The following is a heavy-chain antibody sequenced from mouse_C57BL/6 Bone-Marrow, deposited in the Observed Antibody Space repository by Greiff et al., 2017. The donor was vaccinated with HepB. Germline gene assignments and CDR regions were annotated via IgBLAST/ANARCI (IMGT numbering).Heavy chain of an antibody. CDR1: GYTFTSYA. D-gene: IGHD2-1*01. CDR2: IYPRSGNT. V-gene: IGHV1-81*01. J-gene: IGHJ3*01. Sequence: QVQLQQSGAELARPGASVKLSCKASGYTFTSYAISWVKQRTGQGLEWIGEIYPRSGNTYYNEKFKGKATLTADKSSSTAYMELRSLTSEDSAVYFCASYGNSWFAYWGQGTLVTVSA. CDR3: ASYGNSWFAY.